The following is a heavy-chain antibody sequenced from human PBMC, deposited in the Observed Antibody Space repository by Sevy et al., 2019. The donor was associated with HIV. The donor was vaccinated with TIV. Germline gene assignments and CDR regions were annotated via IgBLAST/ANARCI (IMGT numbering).Heavy chain of an antibody. Sequence: GGSLRRSCAGSKITFSNHGMHWVRQAPGKGLEWVAVISIDGSNRFYADSVKGRFTVSRDNSQNTLYLLMNSLTTEDTAVYYCAKDRSSSVTTETPDYWGQGTLVTVSS. CDR2: ISIDGSNR. CDR1: KITFSNHG. CDR3: AKDRSSSVTTETPDY. D-gene: IGHD4-17*01. V-gene: IGHV3-30*18. J-gene: IGHJ4*02.